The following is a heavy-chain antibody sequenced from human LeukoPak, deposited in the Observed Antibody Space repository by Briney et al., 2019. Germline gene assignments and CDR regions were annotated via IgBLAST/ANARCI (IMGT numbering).Heavy chain of an antibody. D-gene: IGHD1-26*01. CDR1: GFTFSSHA. J-gene: IGHJ4*02. CDR2: IGGSDGNT. Sequence: GGSLRLSCAASGFTFSSHAMSWVRQAPGNGLEWVSTIGGSDGNTHYADSVKGRFTISRDNSKNTLYLQMNSLRAEDTAVYYCAKGSSGSYWVFDYWGQGTLLTVSS. V-gene: IGHV3-23*01. CDR3: AKGSSGSYWVFDY.